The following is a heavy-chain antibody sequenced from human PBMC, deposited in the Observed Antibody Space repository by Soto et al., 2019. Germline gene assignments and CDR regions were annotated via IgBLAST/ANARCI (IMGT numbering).Heavy chain of an antibody. CDR1: DGSISNFY. D-gene: IGHD3-22*01. Sequence: QVHLRESGPGLVKPSETLSLSCTVSDGSISNFYWSWIRQPPGKGLEWLGYISSSGNTNYNPSLKSRVSISVDTSKNQFSLNLTSVTAADTGVYYCARAPMVLTRSYFDSWGQGTPVTVSS. V-gene: IGHV4-59*01. J-gene: IGHJ4*02. CDR3: ARAPMVLTRSYFDS. CDR2: ISSSGNT.